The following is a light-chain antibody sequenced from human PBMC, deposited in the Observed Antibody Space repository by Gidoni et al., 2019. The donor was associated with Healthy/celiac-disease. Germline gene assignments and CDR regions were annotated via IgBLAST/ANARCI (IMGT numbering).Light chain of an antibody. CDR1: QSVNSY. V-gene: IGKV3-11*01. Sequence: EIVLTQSPATLSSSPGERATLSCRASQSVNSYLAWYQQKPGQAPRLLIYDASNRATGIPARFSGGGSGTAFPLTISSLEPEDFAVYSCQRRSNWPPTFGQGTRLDIK. CDR3: QRRSNWPPT. J-gene: IGKJ5*01. CDR2: DAS.